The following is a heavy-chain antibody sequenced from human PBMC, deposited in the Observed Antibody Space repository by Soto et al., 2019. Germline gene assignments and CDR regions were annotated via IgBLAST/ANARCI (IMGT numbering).Heavy chain of an antibody. CDR2: ISYSGST. J-gene: IGHJ4*02. V-gene: IGHV4-30-4*08. Sequence: LSETLSLTCTVSGGSISSRDYFWSWIRQPPGKGLEWIGYISYSGSTFYNPSLKSRLTISIDTSKSQFSLKLSSVTAADTAVYYCARGRGSGSYSASVFDLWGQGTLVTVSS. CDR3: ARGRGSGSYSASVFDL. D-gene: IGHD3-10*01. CDR1: GGSISSRDYF.